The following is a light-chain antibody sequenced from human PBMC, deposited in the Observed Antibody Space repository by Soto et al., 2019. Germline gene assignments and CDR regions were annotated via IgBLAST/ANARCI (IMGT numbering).Light chain of an antibody. V-gene: IGKV3-20*01. J-gene: IGKJ5*01. CDR3: QHYGAAPIT. CDR2: GAS. Sequence: EIVLTQSPGSLSLSQGDRATLSCRASQSVGGNVAWYQQIPGQPPKLLIFGASSRATGIADKFSGSGSGTDFTLTISRLEPEDFALYYCQHYGAAPITFGQGTRLEI. CDR1: QSVGGN.